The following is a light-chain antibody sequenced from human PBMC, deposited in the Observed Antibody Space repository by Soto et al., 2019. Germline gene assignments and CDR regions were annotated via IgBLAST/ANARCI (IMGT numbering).Light chain of an antibody. Sequence: QSALTQPASVSGSPGQSITISCTGTSSDVGADDYVSWYQQHPGKAPKFMLYEVSNRPSGLSDRFSGSKSGNTASLTISGLQAEDEADYYCSSFTTSKTWVFGGGTKLTVL. CDR3: SSFTTSKTWV. CDR2: EVS. V-gene: IGLV2-14*01. CDR1: SSDVGADDY. J-gene: IGLJ3*02.